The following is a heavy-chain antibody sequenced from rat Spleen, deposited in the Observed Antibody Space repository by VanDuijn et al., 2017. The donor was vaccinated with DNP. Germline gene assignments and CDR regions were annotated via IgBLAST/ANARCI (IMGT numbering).Heavy chain of an antibody. J-gene: IGHJ4*01. CDR3: ARHGYGYNYAMDA. CDR1: GFTFSDYY. Sequence: EVQLVESGGGLVQPGRSLKLSCAASGFTFSDYYMAWVRQAPTKGLEWVAYISYDGGSTYYGDSVKGRFTISRDNAKSTLYLQMNSLRSEDMATYYCARHGYGYNYAMDAWGQGTSVTVSS. V-gene: IGHV5-22*01. CDR2: ISYDGGST. D-gene: IGHD1-4*01.